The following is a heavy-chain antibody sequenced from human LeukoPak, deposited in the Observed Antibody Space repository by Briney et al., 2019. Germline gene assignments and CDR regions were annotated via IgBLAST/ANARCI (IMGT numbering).Heavy chain of an antibody. J-gene: IGHJ1*01. CDR2: ISGSGGST. CDR3: AKDPGGYFQH. Sequence: PGGSLRLSCAASGFTFSSYAMSWVHQAPGKGLEWVSAISGSGGSTYYADSVKGRFTFSRDNSKNTLYLQMNSLRAEDTAVYYCAKDPGGYFQHWGQGTLVTVSS. V-gene: IGHV3-23*01. D-gene: IGHD3-10*01. CDR1: GFTFSSYA.